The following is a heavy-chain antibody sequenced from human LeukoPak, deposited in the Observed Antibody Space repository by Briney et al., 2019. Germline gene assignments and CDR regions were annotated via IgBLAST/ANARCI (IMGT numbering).Heavy chain of an antibody. CDR2: MNPNSGNT. CDR1: GYTFTSYD. V-gene: IGHV1-18*01. Sequence: ASVKVSCKASGYTFTSYDINWVRQATGQGLEWMGWMNPNSGNTNYAQKLQGRVTMTTDTSTSTAYMELRSLRSDDTAVYYCARMKMVRGEAYYFDYWGQGTLVTVSS. D-gene: IGHD3-10*01. CDR3: ARMKMVRGEAYYFDY. J-gene: IGHJ4*02.